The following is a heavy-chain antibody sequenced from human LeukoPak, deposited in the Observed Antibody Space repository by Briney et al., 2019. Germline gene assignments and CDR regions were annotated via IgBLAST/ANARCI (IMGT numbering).Heavy chain of an antibody. CDR1: GVSISSYD. J-gene: IGHJ4*02. V-gene: IGHV4-59*01. CDR2: IYYSGST. D-gene: IGHD6-13*01. CDR3: ARDKGAAAGHFDY. Sequence: SETLSLTCTVSGVSISSYDWSWVRQPPGKGLEWIGYIYYSGSTNYNPSLKSRVTISVDTSKNQLSLKLSSVTAADTAVYYCARDKGAAAGHFDYWGQGTLVTVSS.